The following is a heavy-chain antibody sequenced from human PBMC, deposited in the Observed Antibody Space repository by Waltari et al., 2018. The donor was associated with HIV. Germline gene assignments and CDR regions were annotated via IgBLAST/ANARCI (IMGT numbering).Heavy chain of an antibody. J-gene: IGHJ4*02. CDR2: ISKAGTKK. D-gene: IGHD2-21*02. V-gene: IGHV3-30-3*01. CDR3: ARGIYCGSDCYSGLDS. Sequence: QVQLVESGGGVVQPGRSLRLSCAASGLLASDYTMHRVRQAPGKGLEWVAVISKAGTKKYYADSVKGRFTISRDNSNNALYLQMNSLTVEDTAVYYCARGIYCGSDCYSGLDSWGQGSLVTVSS. CDR1: GLLASDYT.